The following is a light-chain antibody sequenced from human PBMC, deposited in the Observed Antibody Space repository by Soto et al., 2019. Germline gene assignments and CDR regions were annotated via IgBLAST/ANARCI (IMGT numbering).Light chain of an antibody. Sequence: QSALTQPASVSGSPGQSITLSCTGTSSDVVTSNLVSWYQQHPGKAPKLIIYEGSKRPSGVYDRFSGSKSGNTASLTISGLQAEDEADYYCCSFTSKDTWVFGGGTKVNVL. CDR2: EGS. CDR1: SSDVVTSNL. J-gene: IGLJ3*02. V-gene: IGLV2-23*01. CDR3: CSFTSKDTWV.